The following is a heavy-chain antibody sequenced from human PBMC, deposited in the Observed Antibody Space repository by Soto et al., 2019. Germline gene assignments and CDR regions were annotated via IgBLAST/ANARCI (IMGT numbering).Heavy chain of an antibody. Sequence: TGGSLRLSCAASGFTFSSYAMSWVRQAPGKGLEWVSVIYSGGETYYADSVKGRFTTSRDNSKNTVYLQMNSLRVEDTALYYCGKRGRIAPTAPNWFAPWGQGPLVPVSS. CDR1: GFTFSSYA. V-gene: IGHV3-66*01. J-gene: IGHJ5*02. CDR3: GKRGRIAPTAPNWFAP. CDR2: IYSGGET. D-gene: IGHD6-13*01.